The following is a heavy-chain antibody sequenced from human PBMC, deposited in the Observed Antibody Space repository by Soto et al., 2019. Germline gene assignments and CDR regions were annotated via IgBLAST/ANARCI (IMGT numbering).Heavy chain of an antibody. V-gene: IGHV3-21*01. CDR3: ARDSEPYSSSALPLDV. CDR1: GFTFSSYS. D-gene: IGHD6-6*01. CDR2: ISSSSSYI. Sequence: LRLSCAASGFTFSSYSMNWVRQAPGKGLEWVSSISSSSSYIYYADSVKGRFTISRDNAKNSLYLQMNSLRAEDTAVYYCARDSEPYSSSALPLDVWGQGTTVTVSS. J-gene: IGHJ6*02.